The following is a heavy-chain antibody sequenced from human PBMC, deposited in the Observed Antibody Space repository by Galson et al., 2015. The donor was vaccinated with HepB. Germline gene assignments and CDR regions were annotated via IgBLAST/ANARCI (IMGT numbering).Heavy chain of an antibody. V-gene: IGHV1-3*01. CDR1: GYTFTSYA. D-gene: IGHD5-18*01. J-gene: IGHJ6*02. CDR3: ARGLRGYSTGYGMDV. CDR2: INAGNGNT. Sequence: SVKVSCKASGYTFTSYAMHWVRQAPGQRLEWMGWINAGNGNTKYSQKFQGRVTITRDTSASTAYMELSSLRSEDTAVYYCARGLRGYSTGYGMDVWGQGTTVTVSS.